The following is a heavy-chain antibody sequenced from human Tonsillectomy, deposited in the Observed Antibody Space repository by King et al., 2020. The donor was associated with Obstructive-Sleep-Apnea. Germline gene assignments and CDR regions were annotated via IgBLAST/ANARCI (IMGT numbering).Heavy chain of an antibody. CDR1: GGSLSSSSYS. CDR3: SLMGRVTISVDTSKTQFPLKLRSVTAADTAVYYCARYSTSYYYYYAMDV. D-gene: IGHD6-6*01. V-gene: IGHV4-39*07. J-gene: IGHJ6*02. CDR2: IYYSGAT. Sequence: QLQESGPGLVKPSETLSLTCTVSGGSLSSSSYSCVWIRQPPGKGLQWIGRIYYSGATYHKTALKRRVTISVVPSKNQFSLKLKSVNAADTAGSYLSLMGRVTISVDTSKTQFPLKLRSVTAADTAVYYCARYSTSYYYYYAMDVWGQGTTVTVSS.